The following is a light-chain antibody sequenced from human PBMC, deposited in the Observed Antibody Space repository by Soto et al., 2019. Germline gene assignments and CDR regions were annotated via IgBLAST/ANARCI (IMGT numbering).Light chain of an antibody. V-gene: IGKV3-11*01. J-gene: IGKJ1*01. CDR3: QQYGSSGT. CDR1: QYVSSF. CDR2: DAS. Sequence: EIVLTQSPATLSLSPGERATLSCRASQYVSSFLAWYQQKAGRAPRLLIYDASHRATGIPARFSGSGSGTDFPLTINSLEPEDFALYYCQQYGSSGTFGQGTKVDIK.